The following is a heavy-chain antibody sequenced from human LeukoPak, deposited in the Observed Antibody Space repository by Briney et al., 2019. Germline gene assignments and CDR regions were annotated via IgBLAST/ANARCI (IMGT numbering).Heavy chain of an antibody. CDR1: GFPFSDAW. Sequence: GGSLRLSCAVSGFPFSDAWMNWARQVPGRGLEWVGLIKSKTNGGTTDYTTPVKGRFTISRDDSKNTLYLQMNSLKIEDTAVYYCVRELSGSFDYWGQGTLVTVSS. D-gene: IGHD3-10*01. J-gene: IGHJ4*02. V-gene: IGHV3-15*07. CDR2: IKSKTNGGTT. CDR3: VRELSGSFDY.